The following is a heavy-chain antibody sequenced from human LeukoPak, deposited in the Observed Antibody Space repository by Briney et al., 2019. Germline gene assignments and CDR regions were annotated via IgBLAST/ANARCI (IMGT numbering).Heavy chain of an antibody. CDR2: IYYSGST. J-gene: IGHJ4*02. Sequence: SETLSLTCTVSGGSISDSYWNWIRQPPGKGLQWIGYIYYSGSTNYNPSLKSRVTISADTSKNQVSLTLSSVTAADTAVYYCARHPELYFFDYWGQGTLVTVSS. V-gene: IGHV4-59*08. D-gene: IGHD3-10*01. CDR3: ARHPELYFFDY. CDR1: GGSISDSY.